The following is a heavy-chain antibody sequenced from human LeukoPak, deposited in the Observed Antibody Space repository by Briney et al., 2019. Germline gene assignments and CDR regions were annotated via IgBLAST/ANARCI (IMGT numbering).Heavy chain of an antibody. D-gene: IGHD2-21*01. Sequence: PGGSLRLSCAASGFTFTNYAMSWVRKAPGKGLEWVSAISGSGGRTYYADSVRGRFTISRDNSKSTVYVQMSSLRAEDTAVYFCVVVSYCAVDCYDYWGQGTLVTVSS. V-gene: IGHV3-23*01. CDR1: GFTFTNYA. J-gene: IGHJ4*02. CDR2: ISGSGGRT. CDR3: VVVSYCAVDCYDY.